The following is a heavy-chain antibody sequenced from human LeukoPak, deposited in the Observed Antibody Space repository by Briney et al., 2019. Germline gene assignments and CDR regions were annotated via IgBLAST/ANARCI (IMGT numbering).Heavy chain of an antibody. D-gene: IGHD4-17*01. CDR1: SGSISSSSYY. Sequence: SETLSLTCTVSSGSISSSSYYWGWIRQPPGKGLEWIGSIYYSGSTYYNPSLKSRVTISVDTSKNQFSLKLSSVTAADTAVYYCARDYVGNFDYWGQGTLVTVSS. CDR2: IYYSGST. V-gene: IGHV4-39*01. J-gene: IGHJ4*02. CDR3: ARDYVGNFDY.